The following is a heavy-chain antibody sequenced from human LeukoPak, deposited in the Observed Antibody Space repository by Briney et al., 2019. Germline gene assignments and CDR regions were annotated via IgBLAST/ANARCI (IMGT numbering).Heavy chain of an antibody. J-gene: IGHJ5*02. Sequence: SETLSLTCTVSGGSISSYYWSWIRQPAGKGLEWIGRIYTSGSTNYNPSLKSRVTMSVDTSKNQFSLKLSSVTAADTAVYYCARDHCSSTSCSILGPSWVDPWGQGTLVTVSS. D-gene: IGHD2-2*01. CDR2: IYTSGST. CDR1: GGSISSYY. V-gene: IGHV4-4*07. CDR3: ARDHCSSTSCSILGPSWVDP.